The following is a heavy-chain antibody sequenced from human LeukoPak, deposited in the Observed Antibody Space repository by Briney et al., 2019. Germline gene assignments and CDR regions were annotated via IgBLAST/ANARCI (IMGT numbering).Heavy chain of an antibody. CDR3: ARDGRDGYNYFDY. V-gene: IGHV3-66*02. D-gene: IGHD5-24*01. J-gene: IGHJ4*02. CDR2: IYSGGST. Sequence: GGSLRLSCAASGFTVSSNYMSWVRQAPGKGLEWVSVIYSGGSTYYADSVKGRFTISRDNSKNTLYLQMNSLRAEDTAVNYCARDGRDGYNYFDYWGQGTLVTVSS. CDR1: GFTVSSNY.